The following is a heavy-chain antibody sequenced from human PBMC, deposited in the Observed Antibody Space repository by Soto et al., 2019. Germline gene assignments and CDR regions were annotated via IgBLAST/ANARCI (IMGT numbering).Heavy chain of an antibody. CDR3: AKDPSIVLMVYAIPGGFDY. CDR2: ISYDGSNK. V-gene: IGHV3-30*18. CDR1: GFTFSSYG. D-gene: IGHD2-8*01. J-gene: IGHJ4*02. Sequence: QVPLVESGGGVVQPGRSLRLSCAASGFTFSSYGMHWVRQAPGKGLEWVAVISYDGSNKYYADSVKGRFTISRDNSKNTLYLQMNSLRAEDTAVYYCAKDPSIVLMVYAIPGGFDYWGQGTLVTVSS.